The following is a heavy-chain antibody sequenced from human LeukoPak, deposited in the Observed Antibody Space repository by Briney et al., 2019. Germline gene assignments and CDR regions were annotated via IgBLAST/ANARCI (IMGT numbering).Heavy chain of an antibody. CDR1: GFTFSSYS. CDR2: ITASGTAM. J-gene: IGHJ4*02. CDR3: AKAYQLLGDFDY. D-gene: IGHD2-2*01. V-gene: IGHV3-48*01. Sequence: PGGSLRLSCAASGFTFSSYSMNWVRQAPGKGLEWVSHITASGTAMFYADSVKGRFTISRDNAKNSLYLQMNSLRAEDTAVYYCAKAYQLLGDFDYWGQGTLVTVSS.